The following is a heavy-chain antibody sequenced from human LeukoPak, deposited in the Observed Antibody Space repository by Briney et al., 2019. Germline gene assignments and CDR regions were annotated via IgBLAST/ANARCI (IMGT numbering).Heavy chain of an antibody. Sequence: GGSLRLSCAASGFTFSSYAMRWVRQAPGKGLEWVAVISYDGSNKYYADSVKGRFTISRDNSKNTLYLQMNSLRAEDTAVYYCAREWGIAVAGTFAYWGRGTLVTVSS. CDR1: GFTFSSYA. CDR2: ISYDGSNK. D-gene: IGHD6-19*01. CDR3: AREWGIAVAGTFAY. J-gene: IGHJ4*02. V-gene: IGHV3-30*04.